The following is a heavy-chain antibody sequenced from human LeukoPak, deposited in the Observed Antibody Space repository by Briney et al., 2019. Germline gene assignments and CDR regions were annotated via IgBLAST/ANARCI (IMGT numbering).Heavy chain of an antibody. V-gene: IGHV4-34*01. CDR2: IQSSGST. Sequence: KPSENLSLTLAVYGGAFRGFYWDWIPPPPRKGLGWVWGIQSSGSTNYNPSLKSRVTISVDTSKNQFSLKLSSVTAADTALYYCARQWGQRLDILYYYYYGLDVWGQGTTVTVSS. CDR3: ARQWGQRLDILYYYYYGLDV. J-gene: IGHJ6*02. D-gene: IGHD1-26*01. CDR1: GGAFRGFY.